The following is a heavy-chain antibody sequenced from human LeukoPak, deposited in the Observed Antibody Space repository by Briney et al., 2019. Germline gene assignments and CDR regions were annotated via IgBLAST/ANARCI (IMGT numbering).Heavy chain of an antibody. CDR2: ISSISTTI. CDR3: ARDRHKYTYAGSGYPPY. CDR1: GFTFSSYS. Sequence: GGSLRLSCAASGFTFSSYSMMWVRQAPGKVRGWVSYISSISTTIHYADFVKGRSTISRDNAKNSAYRQISSVRAEDTAVYDCARDRHKYTYAGSGYPPYWGQGTLVTVSS. D-gene: IGHD3-22*01. V-gene: IGHV3-48*01. J-gene: IGHJ4*02.